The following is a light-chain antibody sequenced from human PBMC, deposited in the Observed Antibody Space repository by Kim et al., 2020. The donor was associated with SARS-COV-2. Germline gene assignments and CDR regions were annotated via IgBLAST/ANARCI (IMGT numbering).Light chain of an antibody. CDR3: GAWYDSRIGLV. J-gene: IGLJ2*01. CDR2: SNT. V-gene: IGLV1-44*01. Sequence: GQRVTTSCSGSSSNIGTNNVIYCYQQPPAAAPKLLICSNTRPPSVLPGRSSGSSSGSAASAAIGRHPPDDEDYYCGAWYDSRIGLVFGGGTQLTVL. CDR1: SSNIGTNN.